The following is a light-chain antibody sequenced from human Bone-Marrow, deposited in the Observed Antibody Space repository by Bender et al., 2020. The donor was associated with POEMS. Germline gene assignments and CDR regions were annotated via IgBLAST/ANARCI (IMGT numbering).Light chain of an antibody. V-gene: IGLV2-8*01. CDR2: GYN. CDR3: SSYAGSNNKV. Sequence: QSALTQPASVSGSPGQSITISCTGSSSDVGGYNLVSWYQHLPGTAPKLLIYGYNNRPSGVPDRFSGSKSGTSASLTVSGLHAEDEADYYCSSYAGSNNKVFGGGTKLTVL. CDR1: SSDVGGYNL. J-gene: IGLJ3*02.